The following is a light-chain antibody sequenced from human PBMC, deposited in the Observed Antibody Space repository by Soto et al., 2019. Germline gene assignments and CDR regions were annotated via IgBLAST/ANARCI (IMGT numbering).Light chain of an antibody. CDR1: TSNIGSSG. V-gene: IGLV1-44*01. CDR3: AAWDDRLTGYV. CDR2: SSN. Sequence: QSVLTQPPSASGTPGQRVTISCSGSTSNIGSSGVNWYRQLPGTAPKLLIYSSNERPSGVPDRFSGSKSGTSASLAISGLQSEDEADYYSAAWDDRLTGYVFGTGTKVTVL. J-gene: IGLJ1*01.